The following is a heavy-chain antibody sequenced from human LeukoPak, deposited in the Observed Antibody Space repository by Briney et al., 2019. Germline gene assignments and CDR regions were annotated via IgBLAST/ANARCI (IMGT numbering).Heavy chain of an antibody. V-gene: IGHV4-59*08. D-gene: IGHD5-18*01. Sequence: PSETLSLTCTVSGGSISSYYWSWIRQPPGKGLEWIGYIYYSGSTNYNPSLKSRVTISVDTSKNQFSLKLSSVTAADTAVYYCARRGYSYGSGYCYMDVWGKGTTVTVSS. J-gene: IGHJ6*03. CDR1: GGSISSYY. CDR2: IYYSGST. CDR3: ARRGYSYGSGYCYMDV.